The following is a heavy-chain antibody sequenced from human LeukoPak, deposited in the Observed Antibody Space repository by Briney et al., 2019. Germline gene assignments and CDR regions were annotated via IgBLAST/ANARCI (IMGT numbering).Heavy chain of an antibody. J-gene: IGHJ4*02. D-gene: IGHD5/OR15-5a*01. V-gene: IGHV3-74*01. CDR2: INSDGSST. CDR1: GFNFSSYW. Sequence: GGSLRLSCAASGFNFSSYWMHWVRQAPGKGLVWVSRINSDGSSTAYADSVKGRFTISRDNAKNTLYLQMNSLRAEDTAVYYCVKLTTPDSVWGQGTLVTVSS. CDR3: VKLTTPDSV.